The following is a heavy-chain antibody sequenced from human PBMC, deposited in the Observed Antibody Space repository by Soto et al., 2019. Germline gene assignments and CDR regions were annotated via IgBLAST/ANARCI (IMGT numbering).Heavy chain of an antibody. CDR3: ARNLGDIVLVPAAMVHYYYYVMDF. CDR1: GGTFSSYA. Sequence: GASVKVSCKASGGTFSSYAISWVRQAPGQGLEWMGGIIPIFGTANYAQKFQGRVTITADESTSTAYMELSSLRSEDTAVYYCARNLGDIVLVPAAMVHYYYYVMDFWGQGTTVTVSS. CDR2: IIPIFGTA. D-gene: IGHD2-2*01. V-gene: IGHV1-69*13. J-gene: IGHJ6*02.